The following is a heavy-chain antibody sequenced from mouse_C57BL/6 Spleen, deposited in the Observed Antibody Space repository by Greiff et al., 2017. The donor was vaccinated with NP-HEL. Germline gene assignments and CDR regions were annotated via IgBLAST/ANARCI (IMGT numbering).Heavy chain of an antibody. CDR3: TRALGDYAMDY. CDR2: IDPETGGT. Sequence: QVQLQQSGAELVRPGASVTLSCKASGYTFTDYEMHWVKQTPVHGLEWIGAIDPETGGTAYNQKFKGKAILTADKSSSTAYVELRSLTSEDSAVYYCTRALGDYAMDYWGQGTSVTVSS. J-gene: IGHJ4*01. CDR1: GYTFTDYE. D-gene: IGHD4-1*01. V-gene: IGHV1-15*01.